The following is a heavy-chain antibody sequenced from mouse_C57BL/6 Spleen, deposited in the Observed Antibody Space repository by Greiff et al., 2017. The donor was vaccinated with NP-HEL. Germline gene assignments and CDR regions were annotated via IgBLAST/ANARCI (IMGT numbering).Heavy chain of an antibody. J-gene: IGHJ1*03. CDR1: GFNIKDDY. CDR2: IDPENGDT. Sequence: EVQLQQSRAELVRPGASVKLSCTASGFNIKDDYMHWVKQRPEQGLEWIGWIDPENGDTEYASKFQGKATITADTSSNTAYLQLSSLTSEDTAVYYCTTAQATWYFDVWGTGTTVTVSS. V-gene: IGHV14-4*01. D-gene: IGHD3-2*02. CDR3: TTAQATWYFDV.